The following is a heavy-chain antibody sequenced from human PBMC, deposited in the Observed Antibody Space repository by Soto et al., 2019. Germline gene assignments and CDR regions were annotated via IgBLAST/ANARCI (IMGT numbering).Heavy chain of an antibody. V-gene: IGHV1-69*01. CDR1: GGTFSSYA. D-gene: IGHD1-26*01. Sequence: QVQLVQSGAEVKKPGSSVKVSCKASGGTFSSYAISWVRQAPGQGLEWMGGIIHIFGTANYAQKFQGRVTITADESTSTDYMELSSLRSEDKAVYYCARDQGGGSYRLFDYWGQGTLVTVSS. J-gene: IGHJ4*02. CDR3: ARDQGGGSYRLFDY. CDR2: IIHIFGTA.